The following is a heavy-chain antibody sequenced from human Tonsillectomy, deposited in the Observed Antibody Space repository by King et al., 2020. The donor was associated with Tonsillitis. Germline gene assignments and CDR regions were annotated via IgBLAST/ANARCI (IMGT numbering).Heavy chain of an antibody. CDR3: ARDHCSGGSCYSDY. D-gene: IGHD2-15*01. J-gene: IGHJ4*02. Sequence: QVQLQESGPGLVKPSETLSLTCTVSGGSISTYYWSWIRQPAGKGLEWIGRIYTSRSTNYNLSLKSRVTMSVDTSKNQFSLKLSYVTAADTAVYYCARDHCSGGSCYSDYWGQGTLVTVSS. V-gene: IGHV4-4*07. CDR1: GGSISTYY. CDR2: IYTSRST.